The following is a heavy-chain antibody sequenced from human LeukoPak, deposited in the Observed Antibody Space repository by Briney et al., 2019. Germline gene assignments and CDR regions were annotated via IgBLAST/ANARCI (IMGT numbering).Heavy chain of an antibody. D-gene: IGHD1-14*01. J-gene: IGHJ4*02. CDR2: IYPSDSQT. CDR3: ATSSGNNPFDY. Sequence: GASLMISCKGSGYTFTNYWISWVRQLPGKGLEWMGKIYPSDSQTNYSPSFRGHVTISADKSITTAYLQWSSLKASDTAMYYCATSSGNNPFDYWGQGTLVTVSS. V-gene: IGHV5-10-1*01. CDR1: GYTFTNYW.